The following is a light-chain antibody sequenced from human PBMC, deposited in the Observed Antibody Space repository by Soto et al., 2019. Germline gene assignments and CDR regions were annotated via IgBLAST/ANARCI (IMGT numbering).Light chain of an antibody. J-gene: IGKJ1*01. V-gene: IGKV3-15*01. CDR2: GAS. Sequence: EIVMTQSPDILSVSPGERATLSCRASQSVSSNLAWYQQKPGQSPRLLIYGASTRATGIPVRFSGSGSGTEFTLTISSLQSEDFAVYYCHQYNYWPTSGQGTKVDIK. CDR1: QSVSSN. CDR3: HQYNYWPT.